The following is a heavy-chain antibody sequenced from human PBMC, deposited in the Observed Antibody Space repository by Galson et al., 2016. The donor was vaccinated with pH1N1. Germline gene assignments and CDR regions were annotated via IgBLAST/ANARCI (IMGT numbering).Heavy chain of an antibody. CDR1: GFTFDDYA. CDR3: ARGGDVLFYPGMDV. D-gene: IGHD2-21*01. CDR2: IRWNSATV. V-gene: IGHV3-9*01. Sequence: SLRLSCAASGFTFDDYAMHWVRQVPGKGLEWVSGIRWNSATVADAVSVKGRFTISRDNAKNSLYLQMNSLRAEDTAFYYCARGGDVLFYPGMDVWGQGTTVTVSS. J-gene: IGHJ6*02.